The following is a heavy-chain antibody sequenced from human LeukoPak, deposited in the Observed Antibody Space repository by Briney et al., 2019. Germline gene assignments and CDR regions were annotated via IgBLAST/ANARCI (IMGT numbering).Heavy chain of an antibody. V-gene: IGHV3-33*01. CDR2: IWYDGSNK. D-gene: IGHD3-16*02. CDR3: ARGGWSYRYPTLDY. J-gene: IGHJ4*02. CDR1: GFTFSSYG. Sequence: SLRLSCAASGFTFSSYGMHWVRQAPGKGLEWVAVIWYDGSNKYYADSVKGRFTISRDNSKNTLYLQMNSLRAEDTAVYYCARGGWSYRYPTLDYWGQGTLVTVSS.